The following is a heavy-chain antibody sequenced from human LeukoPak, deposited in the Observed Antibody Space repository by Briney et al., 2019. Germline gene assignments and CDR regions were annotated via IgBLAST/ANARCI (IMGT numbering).Heavy chain of an antibody. CDR3: AQSLGSSDWMGNWFDR. CDR1: GGSFSGYY. CDR2: INHSGST. D-gene: IGHD6-13*01. J-gene: IGHJ5*02. Sequence: SETLSLTCAVYGGSFSGYYWSWIRQPPGKGLEWIGEINHSGSTNYNPSLKSRVTISVDTSKNQFSLKLSSVTAADTAVYYCAQSLGSSDWMGNWFDRWARECWSPSPQ. V-gene: IGHV4-34*01.